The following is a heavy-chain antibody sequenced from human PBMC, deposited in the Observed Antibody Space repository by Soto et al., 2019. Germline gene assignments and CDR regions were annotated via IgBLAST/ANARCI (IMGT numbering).Heavy chain of an antibody. CDR3: ARAQNIYGDDDLGFDY. Sequence: GGSLRLSCAASGFTFSSYGMHWVRQAPGKGLEWVAVIWYDGSNKYYADTVKGRFTISRDNSKNTLYLQMNSLRAEDTAVYYCARAQNIYGDDDLGFDYWGQGTLVTVSS. J-gene: IGHJ4*02. D-gene: IGHD4-17*01. CDR1: GFTFSSYG. V-gene: IGHV3-33*01. CDR2: IWYDGSNK.